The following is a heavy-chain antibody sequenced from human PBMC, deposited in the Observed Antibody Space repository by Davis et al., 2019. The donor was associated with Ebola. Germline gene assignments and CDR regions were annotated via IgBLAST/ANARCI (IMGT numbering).Heavy chain of an antibody. CDR1: GGSISTDGYS. J-gene: IGHJ6*02. V-gene: IGHV4-30-2*01. CDR2: IYQSGST. D-gene: IGHD6-13*01. Sequence: SETLSLTCAVSGGSISTDGYSWNWIRQPPGKGLEWIGYIYQSGSTYYNPSLRSRVTISVNRSKIQFSLKLSSVTAADTAVYYCARDRGIDRSYYYYYGFDVWGQGTTVTVSS. CDR3: ARDRGIDRSYYYYYGFDV.